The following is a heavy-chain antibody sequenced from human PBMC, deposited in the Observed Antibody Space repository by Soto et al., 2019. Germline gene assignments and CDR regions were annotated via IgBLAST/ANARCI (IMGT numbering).Heavy chain of an antibody. V-gene: IGHV1-2*01. CDR3: ARGDIVVVSAAKPPYAFDP. J-gene: IGHJ5*02. Sequence: ASVKAVTRASGSTFTGDHMHWLRQAPGQRPEWMGCINPHSGGTKYAQKLQGGVTRSRDTSISTAYMELSRLRSDDTVAYYCARGDIVVVSAAKPPYAFDPWGQGTLVTVSS. CDR2: INPHSGGT. CDR1: GSTFTGDH. D-gene: IGHD2-2*02.